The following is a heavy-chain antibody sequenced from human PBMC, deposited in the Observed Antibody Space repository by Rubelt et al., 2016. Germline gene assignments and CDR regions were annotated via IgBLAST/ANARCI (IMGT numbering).Heavy chain of an antibody. Sequence: EVQLVESGGGLVQPGGSLRLSCAASGFTFSSYSMNWVRQAPGKGLVWVSRINDDESSTISADSVKGRFTISRDNSKNTLYLQMNSLRAEDTAVYYCVRAAAGISYYYYGMDVWGQGTTVTVSS. CDR2: INDDESST. D-gene: IGHD6-13*01. V-gene: IGHV3-74*02. CDR1: GFTFSSYS. CDR3: VRAAAGISYYYYGMDV. J-gene: IGHJ6*02.